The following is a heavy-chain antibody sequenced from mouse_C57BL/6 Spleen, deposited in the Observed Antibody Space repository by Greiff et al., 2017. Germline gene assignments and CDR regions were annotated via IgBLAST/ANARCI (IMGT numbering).Heavy chain of an antibody. CDR3: ARSYDYDLWYFDV. J-gene: IGHJ1*03. CDR2: ICPGDGDT. V-gene: IGHV1-82*01. Sequence: QVHVKQSGPELVKPGASVKISCKASGYAFSSSWMNWVKQRPGKGLEWIGRICPGDGDTNYNGKFKGKATLTADKSSSTAYMQLSSLTSEDSAVYFCARSYDYDLWYFDVWGTGTTVTVSS. CDR1: GYAFSSSW. D-gene: IGHD2-4*01.